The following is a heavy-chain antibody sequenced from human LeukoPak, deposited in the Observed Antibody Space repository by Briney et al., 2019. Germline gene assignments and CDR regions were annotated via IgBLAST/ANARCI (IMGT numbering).Heavy chain of an antibody. CDR3: ARVVRYFDWLSAAEGYFDY. Sequence: SETLSLTCTVSGGSISSSSYYWGWIRQPPGKGLEWIGSIYYSGSTYYNPSLKSRVTISVDTSKNQFSLKLSSVTAADTAVYYCARVVRYFDWLSAAEGYFDYWGQGTLVTVSS. V-gene: IGHV4-39*07. D-gene: IGHD3-9*01. CDR1: GGSISSSSYY. J-gene: IGHJ4*02. CDR2: IYYSGST.